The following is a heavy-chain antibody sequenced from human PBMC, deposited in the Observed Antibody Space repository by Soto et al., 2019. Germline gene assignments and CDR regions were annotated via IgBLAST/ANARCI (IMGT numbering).Heavy chain of an antibody. Sequence: ASVKVSCKGSGYTFTSFDINWVRQATGQGLEWLGWMNPNSGITGYAQKFQGRVTMTRNTSITTAYMELSSLRSDDAAVYYCTRGGLFGSGSYHIDYWGQGTLVTVSS. D-gene: IGHD3-10*01. V-gene: IGHV1-8*01. CDR1: GYTFTSFD. CDR2: MNPNSGIT. J-gene: IGHJ4*02. CDR3: TRGGLFGSGSYHIDY.